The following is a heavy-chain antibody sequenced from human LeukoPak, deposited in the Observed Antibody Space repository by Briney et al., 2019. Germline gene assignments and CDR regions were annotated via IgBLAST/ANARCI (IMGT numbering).Heavy chain of an antibody. CDR1: GGSISSYY. V-gene: IGHV4-59*01. J-gene: IGHJ6*03. Sequence: SETLSLTCTVSGGSISSYYWSWIRQPPGKGLEWIGYIYYSGSTNYNPSLKSRVTISVDTSKNQFSLKLSSVTAADTAVYYCARRPYYYYYMDVWGKGTTVTVSS. CDR3: ARRPYYYYYMDV. CDR2: IYYSGST.